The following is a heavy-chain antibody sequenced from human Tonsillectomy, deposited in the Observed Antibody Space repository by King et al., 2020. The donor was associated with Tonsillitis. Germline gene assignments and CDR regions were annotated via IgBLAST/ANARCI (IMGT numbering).Heavy chain of an antibody. CDR1: GFTVSSNY. CDR3: ARASSGYYSFYFDH. J-gene: IGHJ4*02. D-gene: IGHD3-22*01. V-gene: IGHV3-53*01. CDR2: IYSDGTT. Sequence: DVQLVESGGGLIQPGGSLRLSCAASGFTVSSNYMNWVRQAPGEGLEWVSVIYSDGTTYYADSVKGRFTISRDNSKNTLYLQMNSLRAEDTAVYFCARASSGYYSFYFDHWGQGTLVTVSS.